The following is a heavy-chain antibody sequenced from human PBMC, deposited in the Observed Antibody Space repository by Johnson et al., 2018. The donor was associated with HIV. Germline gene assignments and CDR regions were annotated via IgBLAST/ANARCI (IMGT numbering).Heavy chain of an antibody. J-gene: IGHJ3*02. CDR1: GFTFSSYA. CDR2: ITYDGSNK. D-gene: IGHD5-12*01. Sequence: QVQLVESGGGVVQPGRSLRLSCAASGFTFSSYAMHWVRQAPGKGLEWVAVITYDGSNKYYADSVKGRFSISRDKSRNTLYLQMSSLRPEDTAVYFCARVGVSGYDLAAFDIWGQGTMVTVSA. CDR3: ARVGVSGYDLAAFDI. V-gene: IGHV3-30-3*01.